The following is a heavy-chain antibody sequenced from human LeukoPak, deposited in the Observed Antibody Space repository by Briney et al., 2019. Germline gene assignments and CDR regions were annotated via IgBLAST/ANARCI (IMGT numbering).Heavy chain of an antibody. D-gene: IGHD3-10*01. V-gene: IGHV3-30*03. CDR3: ARVARGFGELLELFDY. CDR1: GFTFSSYG. Sequence: GGSLRLSCAASGFTFSSYGMHWVRQAPGKGLEWVAVISYDGSNKYYADSVKGRFTISRDNSKNTLYLQMNSLRAEDTAVYYCARVARGFGELLELFDYWGQGTLVTVSS. CDR2: ISYDGSNK. J-gene: IGHJ4*02.